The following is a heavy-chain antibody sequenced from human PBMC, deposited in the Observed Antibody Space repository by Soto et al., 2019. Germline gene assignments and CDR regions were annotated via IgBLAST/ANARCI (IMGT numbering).Heavy chain of an antibody. D-gene: IGHD3-10*01. Sequence: QVQLVQSGAEVKKPGASVKVSCKASGYTFTNYGISWVRQAPGQGLEWMGWISAYNGNTNHAQKLQGRVTMTTDTXTXTXXMELRSLRSDDTAVYYCARGVGSGSYYNQYNWFDPWGQGTLVTVSS. V-gene: IGHV1-18*01. CDR1: GYTFTNYG. CDR3: ARGVGSGSYYNQYNWFDP. CDR2: ISAYNGNT. J-gene: IGHJ5*02.